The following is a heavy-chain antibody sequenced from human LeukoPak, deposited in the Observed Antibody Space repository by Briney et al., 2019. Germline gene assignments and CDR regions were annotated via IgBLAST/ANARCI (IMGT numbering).Heavy chain of an antibody. J-gene: IGHJ3*02. V-gene: IGHV3-9*03. CDR1: GFTFDDYA. Sequence: PGRSLRLSCAASGFTFDDYAMHWVRQAPGKGLEWVSGISWNSGSIGYADSVKGRLTIPRDNAKNSLYLQMNSLRAEDMALYYCAKDLSSGRVLESGAFDIWGQGTMVTVSS. D-gene: IGHD6-19*01. CDR3: AKDLSSGRVLESGAFDI. CDR2: ISWNSGSI.